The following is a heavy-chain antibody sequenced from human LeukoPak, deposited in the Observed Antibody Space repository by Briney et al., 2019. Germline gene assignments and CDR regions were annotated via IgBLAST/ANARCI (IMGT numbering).Heavy chain of an antibody. CDR1: GGTFSSYA. CDR2: IIPIFGTA. Sequence: ASVKVSCKASGGTFSSYAISWVRQAPGQGLEWMGGIIPIFGTANYAQKFQGRVTITADKSTSTAYMELSSLRSEDTAVYYCARDSYRSGGSCKTALGNYWGQGTLVTVSS. V-gene: IGHV1-69*06. J-gene: IGHJ4*02. D-gene: IGHD2-15*01. CDR3: ARDSYRSGGSCKTALGNY.